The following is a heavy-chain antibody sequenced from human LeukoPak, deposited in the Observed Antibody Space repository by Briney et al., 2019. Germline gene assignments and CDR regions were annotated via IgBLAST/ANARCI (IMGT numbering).Heavy chain of an antibody. CDR1: GFIFSSYA. CDR2: IRDSGGST. Sequence: PGGSLTLSCAAYGFIFSSYAGSWVRQAPGKGLEWVSAIRDSGGSTYYADSVKGRFTISRDNSKNTLYLQMNSLRAEDTAVYYCAKEGRSLQTYWGQGTLVTVSS. J-gene: IGHJ4*02. CDR3: AKEGRSLQTY. D-gene: IGHD5-24*01. V-gene: IGHV3-23*01.